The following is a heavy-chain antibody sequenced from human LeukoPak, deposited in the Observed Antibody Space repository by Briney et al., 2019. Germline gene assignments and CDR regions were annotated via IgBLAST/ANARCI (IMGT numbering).Heavy chain of an antibody. Sequence: SETLSLTCTVSGYSISSGYYWGWIRQPPGKGLEWIGSIYHSGSTYYNPSLKSRVTISVDTSKNQFSLKLSSVTAADTAVYYCGRSKPYGGTWHTDYWGQGTLVTVSS. CDR1: GYSISSGYY. D-gene: IGHD3-16*01. CDR3: GRSKPYGGTWHTDY. CDR2: IYHSGST. J-gene: IGHJ4*02. V-gene: IGHV4-38-2*02.